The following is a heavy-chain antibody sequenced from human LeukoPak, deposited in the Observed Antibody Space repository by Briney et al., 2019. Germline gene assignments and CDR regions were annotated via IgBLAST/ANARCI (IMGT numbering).Heavy chain of an antibody. CDR3: ARDNHYYGPAYYFDY. CDR2: IIPIFGTA. V-gene: IGHV1-69*13. D-gene: IGHD3-10*01. CDR1: GGTFSSYA. J-gene: IGHJ4*02. Sequence: SVKVSCKASGGTFSSYAISWVRQAPGQGLEWMGGIIPIFGTANYAQKFQGRVTITADESTSTAYMELSSLRSEDTAVYYCARDNHYYGPAYYFDYWGQGTLVTVSS.